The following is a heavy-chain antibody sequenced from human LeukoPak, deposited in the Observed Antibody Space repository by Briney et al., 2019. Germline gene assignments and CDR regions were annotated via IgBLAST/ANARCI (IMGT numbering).Heavy chain of an antibody. J-gene: IGHJ4*02. D-gene: IGHD3-22*01. CDR2: FDPEDGET. CDR1: GYTLTELS. V-gene: IGHV1-24*01. Sequence: GASVKVSCKVSGYTLTELSMHWVRQAPGKGLEWMGGFDPEDGETIYAQKFQGRVTMTEDTSTDTAYMELSSLRSEDTAVYYCAKKNGDSSGYYLYYFDYWGQGTLVTVSS. CDR3: AKKNGDSSGYYLYYFDY.